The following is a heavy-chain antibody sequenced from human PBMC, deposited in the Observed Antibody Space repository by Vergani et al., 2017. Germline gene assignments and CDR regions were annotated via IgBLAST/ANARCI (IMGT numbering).Heavy chain of an antibody. CDR2: ISWDGGST. J-gene: IGHJ3*02. V-gene: IGHV3-43*01. D-gene: IGHD2-15*01. CDR3: AKIVGYCSGGSCAPGPDKDAFDI. CDR1: GFTFDDYT. Sequence: EVQLVESGGVVVQPGGSLRLSCAASGFTFDDYTMHWVRQAPGKGLEWVSLISWDGGSTYYADSVKGRFTISRDNSKNSLYLQMNSLRTEDTALYYCAKIVGYCSGGSCAPGPDKDAFDIWGQGTMVTVSS.